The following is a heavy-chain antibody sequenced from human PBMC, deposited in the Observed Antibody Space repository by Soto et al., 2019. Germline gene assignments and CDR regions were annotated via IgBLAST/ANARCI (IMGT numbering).Heavy chain of an antibody. Sequence: QVQLQESGPGLVKPSETLSLTCTVSGGSISSYYWSWIRQPPGKGLEWIGYIYYSGSTDYNPSLKSRVTIPVDPSKNQFSLKLSSVTAADTAVYYCARTEAPSSGYPPYYYYGMDVWGQGTTVTVSS. CDR1: GGSISSYY. V-gene: IGHV4-59*01. D-gene: IGHD3-22*01. J-gene: IGHJ6*02. CDR3: ARTEAPSSGYPPYYYYGMDV. CDR2: IYYSGST.